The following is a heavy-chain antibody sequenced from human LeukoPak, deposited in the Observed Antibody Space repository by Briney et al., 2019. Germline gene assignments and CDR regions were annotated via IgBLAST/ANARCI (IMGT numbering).Heavy chain of an antibody. V-gene: IGHV3-21*01. CDR3: ARVLSGLSRYMDA. J-gene: IGHJ6*03. CDR2: ISSSSSYI. D-gene: IGHD3-10*01. Sequence: GGSLRLSCAASGFTFSSYGMSWVRQAPGKGLEWVSSISSSSSYIYYADSVKGRFTISRDNAKNSLYLQMNSLRAEDTAVYYCARVLSGLSRYMDAWGKGTTVTVSS. CDR1: GFTFSSYG.